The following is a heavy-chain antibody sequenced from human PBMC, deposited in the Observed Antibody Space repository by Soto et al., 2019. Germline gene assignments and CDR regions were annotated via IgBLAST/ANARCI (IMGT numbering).Heavy chain of an antibody. CDR1: GFTFDDYA. Sequence: GGSLRLSCAASGFTFDDYAMHWVRQAPGKGLEWVSGISWNSGSIGYADSVKGRFTISRDNAKNSLYLQMNSLRAEDTALYYCAKDAYYYYGMDVWGQGTTVTVSS. CDR3: AKDAYYYYGMDV. CDR2: ISWNSGSI. V-gene: IGHV3-9*01. J-gene: IGHJ6*02.